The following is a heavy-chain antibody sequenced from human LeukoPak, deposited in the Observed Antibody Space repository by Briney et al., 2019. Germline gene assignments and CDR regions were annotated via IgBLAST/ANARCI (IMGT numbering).Heavy chain of an antibody. Sequence: ASVKASCKASGYTFTGYYMHWVRQAPGQGLEWMGWINPNSGGTNYAQKFQGRVTMTRDTSISTAYMELSRLRSDDTAVYYCARAGRGGIVGATYAFDIWGQGTMVTVSS. D-gene: IGHD1-26*01. V-gene: IGHV1-2*02. CDR1: GYTFTGYY. CDR3: ARAGRGGIVGATYAFDI. J-gene: IGHJ3*02. CDR2: INPNSGGT.